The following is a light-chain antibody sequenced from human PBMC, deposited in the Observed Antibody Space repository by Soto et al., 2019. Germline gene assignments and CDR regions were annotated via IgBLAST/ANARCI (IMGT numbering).Light chain of an antibody. CDR1: QSISSY. J-gene: IGKJ2*01. V-gene: IGKV1-39*01. Sequence: DIQMTQSPSSLSASVGDRVTITCRASQSISSYLNWYQQKPGKAPKLLIYGASSLQSGVPSRFSGSGSGTDFTLTISSLQPEDFATYYCQQTYSSPYTFGQGPKLEIK. CDR3: QQTYSSPYT. CDR2: GAS.